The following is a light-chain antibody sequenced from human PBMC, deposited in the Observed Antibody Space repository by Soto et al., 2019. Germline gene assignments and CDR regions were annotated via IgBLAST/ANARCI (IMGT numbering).Light chain of an antibody. Sequence: EIVLTQSPGTLSLSPGERATLSCRASQSVSNSYLAWHQQKPGHAPRLLIYGASSRATGIPDRFSGSGSGTDFTLTISRLEPEDFAVYYCQQYGSSPPTFGQGTKLETK. V-gene: IGKV3-20*01. CDR2: GAS. J-gene: IGKJ2*01. CDR1: QSVSNSY. CDR3: QQYGSSPPT.